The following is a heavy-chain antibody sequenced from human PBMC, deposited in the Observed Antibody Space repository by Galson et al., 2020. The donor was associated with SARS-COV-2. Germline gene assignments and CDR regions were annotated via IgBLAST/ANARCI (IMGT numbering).Heavy chain of an antibody. CDR3: ARQNRILGGYYGPFDL. D-gene: IGHD1-26*01. J-gene: IGHJ3*01. CDR2: IYYGGST. V-gene: IGHV4-39*01. CDR1: GGSISSSSYY. Sequence: ASETLSLTCTVSGGSISSSSYYWGWIRQPPGTGLEWIGSIYYGGSTYYNPSLKSQVTISVDTSKNQFSLKLSSVTAADTAVYFCARQNRILGGYYGPFDLWGQGTMVTVSS.